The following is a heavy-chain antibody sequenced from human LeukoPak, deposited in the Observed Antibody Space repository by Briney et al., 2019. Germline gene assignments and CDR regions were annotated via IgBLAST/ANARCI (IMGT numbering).Heavy chain of an antibody. CDR2: IGSSSSYI. Sequence: GGSLRLSCAASGFTFSSYSMNWVRQAPGKGLEWVSSIGSSSSYIYYADSVKGRFTISRDNAKNSLYLQMNSLRAEDTAVYYCARGGVGATRGYYFDYWGQGTLVTVSS. D-gene: IGHD1-26*01. V-gene: IGHV3-21*01. J-gene: IGHJ4*02. CDR1: GFTFSSYS. CDR3: ARGGVGATRGYYFDY.